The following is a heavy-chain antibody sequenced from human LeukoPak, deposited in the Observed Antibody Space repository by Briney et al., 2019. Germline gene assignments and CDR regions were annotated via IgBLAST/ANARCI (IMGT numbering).Heavy chain of an antibody. CDR2: IYYSGST. J-gene: IGHJ3*02. CDR1: GGSISSYY. CDR3: ARNPGAFDI. V-gene: IGHV4-59*08. Sequence: SEALSLTCTVSGGSISSYYWSWIRQPPGKGLEWIGYIYYSGSTNYNPSLKSRVTISVDTSKNQFSLKLSSVTAADTAVYYCARNPGAFDIWGQGTMVTVSS.